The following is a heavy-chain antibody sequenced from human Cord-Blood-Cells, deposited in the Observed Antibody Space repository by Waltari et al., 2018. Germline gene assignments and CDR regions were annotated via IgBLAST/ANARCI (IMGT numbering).Heavy chain of an antibody. CDR2: IYYSGST. V-gene: IGHV4-39*01. J-gene: IGHJ5*02. D-gene: IGHD2-2*02. CDR3: ASGLGYCSSTSCYTGNWFDP. Sequence: QLQLQESGPGLVKPSETLSLPCTFSGGSISSNTYYWAWIRQPPGKGLEWIGRIYYSGSTYYNPSLKRRVTISVDTSKNQFSLKLSSVTAADTAVYYCASGLGYCSSTSCYTGNWFDPWGQGTLVTVSS. CDR1: GGSISSNTYY.